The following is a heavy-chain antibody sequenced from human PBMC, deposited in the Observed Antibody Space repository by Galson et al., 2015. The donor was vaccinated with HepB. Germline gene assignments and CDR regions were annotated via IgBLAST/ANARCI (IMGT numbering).Heavy chain of an antibody. D-gene: IGHD6-13*01. CDR1: GFNFNRYG. CDR3: AREAHIAAPACLDS. J-gene: IGHJ4*02. Sequence: SLRLSCAASGFNFNRYGMHWVRQAPGKGLEWVALIWSDGSNQYYADSVQGRFTISRDNSRNTLYLQMNSLRAEDTALYYCAREAHIAAPACLDSWGQGTLVTVSS. CDR2: IWSDGSNQ. V-gene: IGHV3-33*01.